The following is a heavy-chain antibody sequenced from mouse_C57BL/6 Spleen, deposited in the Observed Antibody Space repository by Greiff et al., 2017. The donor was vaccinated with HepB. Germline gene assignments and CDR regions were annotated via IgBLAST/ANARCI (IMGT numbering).Heavy chain of an antibody. J-gene: IGHJ3*01. CDR3: ARSPHGRSWCAY. CDR1: GYTFTSYW. Sequence: VQLQQPGAELVMPGASVKLSCKASGYTFTSYWMHWVKQRPGQGLEWIGEIDPSDSYTNYNQKFKGKSTLTVDKSSSTAYMQLSSLTSEDSAVYYCARSPHGRSWCAYWGEGTLVTVSA. V-gene: IGHV1-69*01. CDR2: IDPSDSYT.